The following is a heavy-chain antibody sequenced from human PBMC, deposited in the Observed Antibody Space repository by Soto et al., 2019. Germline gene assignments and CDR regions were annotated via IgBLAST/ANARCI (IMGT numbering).Heavy chain of an antibody. D-gene: IGHD1-26*01. CDR3: ARAFSGSYPNFDY. J-gene: IGHJ4*02. Sequence: PVGSLRLSCLASGFIFRSYAMHWVRQAPGKGLEWVAVITYDGANGYYADSVRGRFAISRDNSKSTLFLQMNSLRPEDTAVYYCARAFSGSYPNFDYWGQGTLVTV. CDR2: ITYDGANG. V-gene: IGHV3-30*09. CDR1: GFIFRSYA.